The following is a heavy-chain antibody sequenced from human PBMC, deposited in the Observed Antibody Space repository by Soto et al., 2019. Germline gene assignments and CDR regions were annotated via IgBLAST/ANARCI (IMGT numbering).Heavy chain of an antibody. V-gene: IGHV1-3*05. D-gene: IGHD2-21*02. CDR1: GYTFTNYA. Sequence: QVQLVQSGAEEKKPGASVKVSCKASGYTFTNYAMHWVRQAPGQRLEWMGWINAGNGNTKYSQKFQGRVTITRDTSASTAYMELSSLRSADTAVYYCARSIVVVTALDYWGQGTLVTVSS. CDR3: ARSIVVVTALDY. J-gene: IGHJ4*02. CDR2: INAGNGNT.